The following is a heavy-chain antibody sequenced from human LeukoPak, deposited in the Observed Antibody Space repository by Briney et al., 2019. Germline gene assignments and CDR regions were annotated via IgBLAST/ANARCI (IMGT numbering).Heavy chain of an antibody. J-gene: IGHJ3*02. V-gene: IGHV4-38-2*01. D-gene: IGHD3-3*01. CDR1: GYSISSGYY. CDR2: IYYSGST. CDR3: ATRQANNTYYDFWSGYWDFDI. Sequence: PSETLSLTCAVSGYSISSGYYWGWIRQPPGKGLEWIGSIYYSGSTYYNPSLKSRVTISVDTSKNQFSLKLSSVTAADTAVYYCATRQANNTYYDFWSGYWDFDIWGQGTMVTVSS.